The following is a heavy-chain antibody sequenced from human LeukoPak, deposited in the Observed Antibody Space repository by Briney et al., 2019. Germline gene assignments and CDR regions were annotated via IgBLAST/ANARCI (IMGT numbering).Heavy chain of an antibody. V-gene: IGHV3-9*01. CDR1: GFTFDDYA. D-gene: IGHD2-15*01. J-gene: IGHJ6*03. CDR2: ISWNSGSI. CDR3: ARVHCSGGSCYSGSPYYYYMDV. Sequence: GRSLRLSCAASGFTFDDYAMHWVRQAPGKGLEWVSGISWNSGSIGYADSVKGRFTISRNNAKNSLYLQMNSLRAEDTAVYYCARVHCSGGSCYSGSPYYYYMDVWGKGTTVTVSS.